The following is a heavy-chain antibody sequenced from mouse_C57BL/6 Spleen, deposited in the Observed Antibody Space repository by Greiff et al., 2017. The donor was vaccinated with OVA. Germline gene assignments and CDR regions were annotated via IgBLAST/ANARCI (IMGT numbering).Heavy chain of an antibody. J-gene: IGHJ3*01. CDR3: ARGGSSGPFAY. CDR2: ISSGSSTI. CDR1: GFTFSDYG. Sequence: EVQLVESGGGLVKPGGSLKLSCAASGFTFSDYGMHWVRQAPEKGLEWVAYISSGSSTIYYADTVKGRFTISRDNAKNTLFLQMTSLRSEDTAMYYCARGGSSGPFAYWGQGTLVTVSA. V-gene: IGHV5-17*01. D-gene: IGHD3-2*02.